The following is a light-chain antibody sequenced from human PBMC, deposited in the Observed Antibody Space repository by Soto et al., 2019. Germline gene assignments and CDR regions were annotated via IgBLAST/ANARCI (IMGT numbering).Light chain of an antibody. CDR1: SSNIGSNY. Sequence: VLTQPPSASGTPGQRVTISCSGSSSNIGSNYVYWYQQLPGTAPKLLIYRNNQRPSGVPDRFSGSKSGTSASLAISGLRSEDEADYYCAAWDDSLSANYVFGTGTKVNVL. CDR2: RNN. J-gene: IGLJ1*01. CDR3: AAWDDSLSANYV. V-gene: IGLV1-47*01.